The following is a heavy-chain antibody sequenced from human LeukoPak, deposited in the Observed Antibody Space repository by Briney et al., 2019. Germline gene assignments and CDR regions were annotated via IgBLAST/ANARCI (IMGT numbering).Heavy chain of an antibody. CDR3: ARDRSLAVAGRGSYYMDV. V-gene: IGHV4-61*02. CDR1: GGSISSGRYY. Sequence: PSETLSLTCTVSGGSISSGRYYWNWIRQPAGKGLEWIGRIYTSGSTNYNPSLKSRVTMSVDTSKNQFSLKLSSVTAADTAVYYCARDRSLAVAGRGSYYMDVWGKGTTVTISS. D-gene: IGHD6-19*01. J-gene: IGHJ6*03. CDR2: IYTSGST.